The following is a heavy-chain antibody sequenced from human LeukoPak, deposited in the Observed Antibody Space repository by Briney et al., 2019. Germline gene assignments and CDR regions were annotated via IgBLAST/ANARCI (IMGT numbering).Heavy chain of an antibody. J-gene: IGHJ4*02. V-gene: IGHV3-53*01. CDR3: ARDLGYGDYYFDY. Sequence: GGSLRLSCAASGFTVSSNYMSWVRQAPGKGLEWVPVIYSGGSTYYADSVKGRFTISRDNSKNTLYLQMNSLRAEDTAVYYWARDLGYGDYYFDYWGQGTLVTVSS. CDR2: IYSGGST. CDR1: GFTVSSNY. D-gene: IGHD4-17*01.